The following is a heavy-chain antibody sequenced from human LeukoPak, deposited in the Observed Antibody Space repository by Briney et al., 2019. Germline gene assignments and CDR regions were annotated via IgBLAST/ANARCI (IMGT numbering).Heavy chain of an antibody. Sequence: SETLSLTCAVYGGSLSGYYWSWIRQPPGKGLEWIGEINHSGSTNYNPSLRSRVTISVDTSKNQFSLKLSSVTAADTAVYYCARGISSGYYLYYFDYWGQGTLVTVSS. CDR1: GGSLSGYY. CDR2: INHSGST. CDR3: ARGISSGYYLYYFDY. J-gene: IGHJ4*02. D-gene: IGHD3-22*01. V-gene: IGHV4-34*01.